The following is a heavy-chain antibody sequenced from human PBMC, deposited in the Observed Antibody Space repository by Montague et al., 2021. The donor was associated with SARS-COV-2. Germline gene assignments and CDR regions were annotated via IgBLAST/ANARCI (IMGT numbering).Heavy chain of an antibody. Sequence: SETLSLTCTVSGGSISSSSYYWGWIRQPPGKGLEWIGSLYYSGSTYYNPSLKSRVTISVDTSKNQFSLKLSSVTAADTAVYYCARVAPYTVDYYFDYWGQGTLVTVSS. CDR3: ARVAPYTVDYYFDY. J-gene: IGHJ4*02. CDR1: GGSISSSSYY. D-gene: IGHD2-21*01. CDR2: LYYSGST. V-gene: IGHV4-39*01.